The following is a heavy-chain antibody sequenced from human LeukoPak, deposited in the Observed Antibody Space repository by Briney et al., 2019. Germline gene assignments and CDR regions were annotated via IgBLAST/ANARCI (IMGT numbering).Heavy chain of an antibody. J-gene: IGHJ4*02. CDR2: IKSKADGETI. CDR1: GFTFTNAW. Sequence: GGSLRLSCAASGFTFTNAWMNWVRQAPGKGLEWVGRIKSKADGETIDYAAPVKGRFTFSRDDSKNMLYLQMNSLKGEDTAVYYCSTLTSRGLSDSWGQGTLVTVSS. CDR3: STLTSRGLSDS. D-gene: IGHD1-20*01. V-gene: IGHV3-15*07.